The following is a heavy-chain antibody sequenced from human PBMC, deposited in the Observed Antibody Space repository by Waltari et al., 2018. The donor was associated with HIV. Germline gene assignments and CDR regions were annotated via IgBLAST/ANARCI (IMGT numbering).Heavy chain of an antibody. D-gene: IGHD3-10*01. Sequence: QVQLVQSGAEVKKPGSSVKVSCKASGGTFSSYAISWVRQAPGQGLEWMGGIIPIFGTANYAQKFQGRVTITADKSTSTAYMELSSLRSEDTAVYYCARVSFTMVQGVIIEGWFDPWGQGTLVTVSS. V-gene: IGHV1-69*06. CDR3: ARVSFTMVQGVIIEGWFDP. CDR1: GGTFSSYA. CDR2: IIPIFGTA. J-gene: IGHJ5*02.